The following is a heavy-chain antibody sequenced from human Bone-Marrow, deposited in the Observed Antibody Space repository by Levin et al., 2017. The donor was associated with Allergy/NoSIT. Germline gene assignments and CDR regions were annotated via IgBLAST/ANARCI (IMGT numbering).Heavy chain of an antibody. D-gene: IGHD1-26*01. CDR2: ISYDGSNK. CDR1: GFTFSSYA. V-gene: IGHV3-30-3*01. CDR3: ARGSSSYGSGAFDI. J-gene: IGHJ3*02. Sequence: GGSLRLSCAASGFTFSSYAMHWVRQAPGKGLEWVTVISYDGSNKYYADSVKGRFTISRDNSKNTLYLQMNSLRAEDTAVYYCARGSSSYGSGAFDIWGQGTMVTVSS.